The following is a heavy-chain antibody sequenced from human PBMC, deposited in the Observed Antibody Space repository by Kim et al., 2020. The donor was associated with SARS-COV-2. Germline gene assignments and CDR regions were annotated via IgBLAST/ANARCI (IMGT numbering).Heavy chain of an antibody. Sequence: ASVKVSCKASGYTFTSYAMNWVRQAPGQGLEWMGWINTNTGNPTYAQGFTGRFVFSLDTSVSTAYLQISSLKAEDTAVYYCARVGEEELLSSGAFDIWGQGTMVTVSS. CDR3: ARVGEEELLSSGAFDI. D-gene: IGHD3-10*01. CDR2: INTNTGNP. J-gene: IGHJ3*02. V-gene: IGHV7-4-1*02. CDR1: GYTFTSYA.